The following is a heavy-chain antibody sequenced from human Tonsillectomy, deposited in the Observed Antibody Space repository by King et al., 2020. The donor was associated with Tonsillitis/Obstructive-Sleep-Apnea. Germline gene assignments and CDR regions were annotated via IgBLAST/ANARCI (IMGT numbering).Heavy chain of an antibody. CDR1: GYTFTSHG. CDR2: ISAYNGNT. CDR3: ASADPSVHLGELSLFGHYYYYMDV. V-gene: IGHV1-18*01. D-gene: IGHD3-16*02. J-gene: IGHJ6*03. Sequence: QLVQSGAEVKKPGASVKVSCKASGYTFTSHGISWVRQAPGQGLQWVGWISAYNGNTNYAQKFQGRVTMTTDASTSTAYMDLRSLRSDDTAVYSCASADPSVHLGELSLFGHYYYYMDVWGTGTTVTVS.